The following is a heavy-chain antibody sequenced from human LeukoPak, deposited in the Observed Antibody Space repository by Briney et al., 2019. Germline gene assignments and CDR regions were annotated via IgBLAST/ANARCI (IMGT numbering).Heavy chain of an antibody. J-gene: IGHJ5*02. CDR3: ARGDSSSWYGGHWFDP. D-gene: IGHD6-13*01. CDR2: IIPIFGTA. V-gene: IGHV1-69*05. Sequence: SVKVSCKASGGTFSSYAISWVRQAPGQGLEWMGRIIPIFGTANYAQKFQGRVTITTDESTSTAYMELSSLISEDTAGYYCARGDSSSWYGGHWFDPWGQGTLVTVSS. CDR1: GGTFSSYA.